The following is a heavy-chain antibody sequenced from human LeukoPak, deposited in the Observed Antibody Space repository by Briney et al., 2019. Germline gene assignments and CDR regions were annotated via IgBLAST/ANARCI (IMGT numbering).Heavy chain of an antibody. V-gene: IGHV4-59*01. J-gene: IGHJ3*02. D-gene: IGHD2-15*01. Sequence: PSETLSLTCTVSGGSISSYYWSWIRQPPGKGLEWIGYIYSSESTKYNPSLKSRVTISVDTSKNQFSLKLSSVTAADTAVYYCAREGSLGYCSGGSCPYSIGFDIWGQGTMVTVSS. CDR2: IYSSEST. CDR1: GGSISSYY. CDR3: AREGSLGYCSGGSCPYSIGFDI.